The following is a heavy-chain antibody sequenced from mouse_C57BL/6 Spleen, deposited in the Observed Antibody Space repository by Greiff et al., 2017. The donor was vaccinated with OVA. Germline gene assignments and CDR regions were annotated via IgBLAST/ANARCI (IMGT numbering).Heavy chain of an antibody. CDR1: GFNIKDDY. V-gene: IGHV14-4*01. J-gene: IGHJ2*01. Sequence: EVQGVESGAELVRPGASVKLSCTASGFNIKDDYMHWVKQRPEQGLEWIGWIDPENGDTEYASKFQGKATITADTSSNTAYLQLSSLTSEDTAVYYCTKTLYYGSSSYFDYWGQGTTLTVSS. CDR3: TKTLYYGSSSYFDY. D-gene: IGHD1-1*01. CDR2: IDPENGDT.